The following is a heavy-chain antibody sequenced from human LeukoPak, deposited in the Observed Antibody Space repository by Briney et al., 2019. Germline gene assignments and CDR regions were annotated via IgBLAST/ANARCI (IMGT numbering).Heavy chain of an antibody. Sequence: SETLSLTCAVYGGSFSGYYWSWIRQPPGKGLEWIGEINHSGSTNYNPSLKSRVTISVDTSKNHFSLKLTSVTAADTAVYYCAAVSFYYEIGYWGQGTLVTVSS. D-gene: IGHD3-22*01. CDR2: INHSGST. J-gene: IGHJ4*02. CDR3: AAVSFYYEIGY. CDR1: GGSFSGYY. V-gene: IGHV4-34*01.